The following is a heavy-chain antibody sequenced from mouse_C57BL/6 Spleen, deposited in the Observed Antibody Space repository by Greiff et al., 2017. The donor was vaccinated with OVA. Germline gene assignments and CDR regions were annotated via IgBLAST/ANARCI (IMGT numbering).Heavy chain of an antibody. V-gene: IGHV5-17*01. CDR3: ARPGGLNYFDY. J-gene: IGHJ2*01. D-gene: IGHD2-4*01. CDR1: GFTFSDYG. Sequence: EVHLVESGGGLVKPGGSLKLSRAASGFTFSDYGMHWVRQAPEKGLEWVAYISSGSSTIYYADTVKGRFTISRDNAKNTLFLQMTSLRSEDTAMYYCARPGGLNYFDYWGQGTTLTVSS. CDR2: ISSGSSTI.